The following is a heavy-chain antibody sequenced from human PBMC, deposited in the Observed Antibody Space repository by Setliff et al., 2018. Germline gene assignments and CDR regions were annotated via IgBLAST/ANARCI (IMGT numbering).Heavy chain of an antibody. V-gene: IGHV4-39*01. CDR2: IHYRGTT. Sequence: SETLSLTCTVSGASINSGSNYWGWIRQPPGKGLEWIGRIHYRGTTYSNASLASRLTLSVDTSKNQFSLKLTSVTASDTAVYYCARTGTYRYFDSWGQGIRVTVSS. CDR3: ARTGTYRYFDS. CDR1: GASINSGSNY. D-gene: IGHD1-7*01. J-gene: IGHJ4*02.